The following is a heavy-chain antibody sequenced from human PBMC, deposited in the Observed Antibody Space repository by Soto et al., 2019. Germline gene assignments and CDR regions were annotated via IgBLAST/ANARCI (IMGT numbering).Heavy chain of an antibody. CDR2: IWYDGSNK. CDR1: GFTFSSYG. V-gene: IGHV3-33*01. D-gene: IGHD6-13*01. Sequence: QVQLVESGGGVVQPGRSLRLSCAASGFTFSSYGMHWVRQAPGKGLEWVAVIWYDGSNKYYADSVKGRFTISRDNSKNTLYLQMNSLRAEDTAVYYCARGDRAAAGTFVYWGQGTLATVSS. J-gene: IGHJ4*02. CDR3: ARGDRAAAGTFVY.